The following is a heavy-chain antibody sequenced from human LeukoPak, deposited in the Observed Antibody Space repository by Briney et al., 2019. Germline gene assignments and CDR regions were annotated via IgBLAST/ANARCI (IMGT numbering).Heavy chain of an antibody. V-gene: IGHV1-8*02. CDR1: GYSFATYD. CDR2: VSPNNGNT. CDR3: ARGNNYRNRLPGDY. J-gene: IGHJ4*02. D-gene: IGHD5-24*01. Sequence: EASVTVSCKASGYSFATYDIYWVRQATGQGLEWLGWVSPNNGNTGYAQKFQDRVIITSDVSKSTAYLHLSSLRSEDTAVFYCARGNNYRNRLPGDYWGQGTLVAVSS.